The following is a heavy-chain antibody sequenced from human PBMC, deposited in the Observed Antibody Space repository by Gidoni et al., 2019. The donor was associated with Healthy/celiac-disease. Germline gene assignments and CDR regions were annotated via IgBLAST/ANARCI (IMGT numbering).Heavy chain of an antibody. CDR2: ISSSSSYI. D-gene: IGHD2-2*01. J-gene: IGHJ4*02. CDR1: GFTFSRYS. CDR3: ARAPHCSSTSCYIDY. Sequence: EVQLVESGGGLVKPGGSLRLSCAASGFTFSRYSMHWVRQAPGKGLEWVSSISSSSSYIYYADSVKGRFTISRDNAKNSLYLQMNSLRAEDTAVYYCARAPHCSSTSCYIDYWGQGTLVTVSS. V-gene: IGHV3-21*01.